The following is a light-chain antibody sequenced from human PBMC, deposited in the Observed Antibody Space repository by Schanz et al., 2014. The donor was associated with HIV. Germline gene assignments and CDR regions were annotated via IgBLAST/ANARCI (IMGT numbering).Light chain of an antibody. CDR3: QSFDSSLSGSV. Sequence: QSVLTQPPSASGTPGQRVTISCSGSSSNIGTNTVNWYQQLPGTAPKLLIYSNSQRPSGVPDRFSGSKSGTSASLAISGLQAEDEADYYCQSFDSSLSGSVFGGGTKLTVL. CDR1: SSNIGTNT. V-gene: IGLV1-44*01. CDR2: SNS. J-gene: IGLJ2*01.